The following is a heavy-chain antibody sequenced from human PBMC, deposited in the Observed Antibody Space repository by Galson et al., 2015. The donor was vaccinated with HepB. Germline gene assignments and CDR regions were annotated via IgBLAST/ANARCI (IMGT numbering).Heavy chain of an antibody. J-gene: IGHJ4*02. CDR3: AKDHRRYCSSTSCPQVDY. CDR1: GFTFSSYG. V-gene: IGHV3-30*18. D-gene: IGHD2-2*01. CDR2: ISYDGSNK. Sequence: SLRLSCAASGFTFSSYGMHWVRQAPGKGLEWVAVISYDGSNKYYADSVKGRFTISRDNSKNTLYLQMNSLRAEDTAVYYCAKDHRRYCSSTSCPQVDYWGQGTLVTVSS.